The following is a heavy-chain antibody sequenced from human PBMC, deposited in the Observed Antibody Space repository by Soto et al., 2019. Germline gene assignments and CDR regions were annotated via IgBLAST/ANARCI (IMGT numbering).Heavy chain of an antibody. CDR3: ARDDYSNYPPYYYGMDV. CDR2: ISSSSSYT. D-gene: IGHD4-4*01. J-gene: IGHJ6*02. CDR1: GFTFSDYY. Sequence: VGSLRLSCAASGFTFSDYYMSWIRQAPGKGLEWVSYISSSSSYTNYADSVKGRFTISRDNAKNSLYLQMNSLRAEDTAVYYCARDDYSNYPPYYYGMDVWGQGTTVTVSS. V-gene: IGHV3-11*06.